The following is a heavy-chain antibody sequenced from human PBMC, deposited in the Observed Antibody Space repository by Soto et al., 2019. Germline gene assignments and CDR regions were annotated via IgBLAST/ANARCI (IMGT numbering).Heavy chain of an antibody. CDR1: GFTFSNYA. CDR2: TSGSGGLT. V-gene: IGHV3-23*01. Sequence: EVPLLESGGGLVQPGGSLRLSCAASGFTFSNYAMNWVRQAPGKGLEWVSATSGSGGLTFYADSVKGRFTISRDNSKYTLYLHMNSLRAEDTAVYYCAKKIGVQLRSIHGMDVWGQGTTVTVSS. D-gene: IGHD3-3*01. J-gene: IGHJ6*02. CDR3: AKKIGVQLRSIHGMDV.